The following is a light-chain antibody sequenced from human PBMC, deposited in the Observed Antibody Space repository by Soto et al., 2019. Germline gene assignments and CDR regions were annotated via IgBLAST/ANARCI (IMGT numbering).Light chain of an antibody. CDR2: AAS. CDR3: QQSYSSPRT. Sequence: DIQMTQSPSSLSASVGDRVTITCRASQSISSYLNWYQQTPGKAPKLLIYAASSLQSGVPSRFSGSGSGTDFTLTISRLQPEVFATYYCQQSYSSPRTFGQGTKVEIK. CDR1: QSISSY. J-gene: IGKJ1*01. V-gene: IGKV1-39*01.